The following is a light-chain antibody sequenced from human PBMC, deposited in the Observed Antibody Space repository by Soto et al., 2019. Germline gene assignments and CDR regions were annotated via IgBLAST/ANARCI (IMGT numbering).Light chain of an antibody. CDR3: LLFYGGAQLWV. J-gene: IGLJ3*02. Sequence: QTVVTQEPSLTVSPGGTVTLTCASSTGAVTSDYYPSWFQQKPGQPPRALIYSANNKYSWTPARFSGSLLGGKAALTLSGVQPEDEAEYYCLLFYGGAQLWVFGGGTKLTVL. CDR1: TGAVTSDYY. CDR2: SAN. V-gene: IGLV7-43*01.